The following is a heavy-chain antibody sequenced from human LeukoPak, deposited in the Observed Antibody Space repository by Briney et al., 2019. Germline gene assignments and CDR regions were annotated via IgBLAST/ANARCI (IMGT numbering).Heavy chain of an antibody. V-gene: IGHV3-21*01. CDR2: ISSSSSYI. CDR1: GFTFSSYS. CDR3: ARAGAARPYFDY. Sequence: GGSLRLSCAASGFTFSSYSMNWVRQAPGKGLEWVSSISSSSSYIYYADSVKGRFTISRDNAKNSLYLQMNSLRAEDTAVYYCARAGAARPYFDYWGQGTLVTVSS. J-gene: IGHJ4*02. D-gene: IGHD6-6*01.